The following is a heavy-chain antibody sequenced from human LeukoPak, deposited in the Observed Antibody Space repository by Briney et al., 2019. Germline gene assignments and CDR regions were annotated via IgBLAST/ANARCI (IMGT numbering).Heavy chain of an antibody. CDR1: GGSISSYY. V-gene: IGHV3-11*01. CDR2: VTSDSGSI. D-gene: IGHD3-10*01. J-gene: IGHJ4*02. CDR3: ARGGLGGYSGSGSYNY. Sequence: PSETLSLTCTVSGGSISSYYWSWIRRPPGKGLEWVSYVTSDSGSINYADSVKGRFTISRDNAKNSLYLQMISLRAEDTAVYYCARGGLGGYSGSGSYNYWGQGTLVTVSS.